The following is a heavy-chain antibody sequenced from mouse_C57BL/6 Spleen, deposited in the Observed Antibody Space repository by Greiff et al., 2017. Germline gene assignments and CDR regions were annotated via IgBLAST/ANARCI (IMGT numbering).Heavy chain of an antibody. V-gene: IGHV1-85*01. J-gene: IGHJ1*03. Sequence: QVQLQQSGPELVKPGASVKLSCKASGYTFTSYDINWVKQRPGQGLEWIGWIYPRDGSTKYNEKFKGKATLTVDTSSSTAYMELHSLTSEDSAVYFCARAAYYYDSSYDWYFDVWGTGTTVTVSS. CDR2: IYPRDGST. CDR1: GYTFTSYD. CDR3: ARAAYYYDSSYDWYFDV. D-gene: IGHD1-1*01.